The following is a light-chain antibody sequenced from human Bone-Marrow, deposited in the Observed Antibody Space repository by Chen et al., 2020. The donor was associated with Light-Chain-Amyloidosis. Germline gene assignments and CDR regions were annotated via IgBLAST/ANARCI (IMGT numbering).Light chain of an antibody. Sequence: SYALTQPPSVSLYPGQPPRITCSGDALPTKDAYWYQQKPGQAPVLEIQRETERTSGITERFSGYRSGRTATWTRKGVQAEDEAEEHCQSADSRGTYEGRFGGGTKLSVL. CDR3: QSADSRGTYEGR. J-gene: IGLJ2*01. CDR1: ALPTKD. CDR2: RET. V-gene: IGLV3-25*03.